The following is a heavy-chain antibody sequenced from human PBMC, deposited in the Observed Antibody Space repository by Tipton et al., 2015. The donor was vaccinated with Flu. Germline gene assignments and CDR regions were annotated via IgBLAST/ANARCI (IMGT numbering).Heavy chain of an antibody. Sequence: QLVQSGGGLIQPGGSLRLSCAASGFTVSSNYMSWVRQAPGKGLEWVSVIYSGGSTYYADSVKGRFTISRDNSKNTLYLQMNSLRAEDTAVYYCAREGRLGELWDPDYYYYGMDVWGQGTTVPVSS. J-gene: IGHJ6*02. CDR1: GFTVSSNY. CDR3: AREGRLGELWDPDYYYYGMDV. D-gene: IGHD3-16*01. CDR2: IYSGGST. V-gene: IGHV3-53*01.